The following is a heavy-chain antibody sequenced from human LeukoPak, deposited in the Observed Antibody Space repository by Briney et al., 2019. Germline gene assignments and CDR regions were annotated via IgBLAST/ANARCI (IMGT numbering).Heavy chain of an antibody. D-gene: IGHD5-12*01. Sequence: ASVKVSCKASGYTFISYGISWVRQAPGQGLEWLGWISAYNGNTNYAQKVQGRVTMTTDTSTRIVYMDLRSLRSDDTAMYYCARDRDSVAANFDYWGQGTLVTVSS. CDR3: ARDRDSVAANFDY. CDR2: ISAYNGNT. V-gene: IGHV1-18*01. J-gene: IGHJ4*02. CDR1: GYTFISYG.